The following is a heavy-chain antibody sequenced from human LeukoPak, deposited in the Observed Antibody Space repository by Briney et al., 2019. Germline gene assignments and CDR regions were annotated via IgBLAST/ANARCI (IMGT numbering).Heavy chain of an antibody. CDR1: GFTFSSYA. D-gene: IGHD3-3*02. Sequence: GGSLRLSCAASGFTFSSYAMHWVRQAPGKGLEWVAVISYDGSNKYYADSVKGRFPISRDNSKNTLYLQMNSLRAEDTAVYYCARDSKMDVWGQGTTVTVSS. V-gene: IGHV3-30*04. J-gene: IGHJ6*02. CDR2: ISYDGSNK. CDR3: ARDSKMDV.